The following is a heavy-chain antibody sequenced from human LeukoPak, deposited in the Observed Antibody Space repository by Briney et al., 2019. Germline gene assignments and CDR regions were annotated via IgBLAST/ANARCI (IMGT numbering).Heavy chain of an antibody. V-gene: IGHV3-23*01. Sequence: QAGGSLRLSCAASEFTFSSYAMSWVRQAPGKGLEWVSTISGSGGSTYYADSVKGRFTISRDNSKNTLYLQMNSLRAEDTAVYYCAKTLSLNWYFDLWSRGTLVTVSS. J-gene: IGHJ2*01. D-gene: IGHD2/OR15-2a*01. CDR1: EFTFSSYA. CDR2: ISGSGGST. CDR3: AKTLSLNWYFDL.